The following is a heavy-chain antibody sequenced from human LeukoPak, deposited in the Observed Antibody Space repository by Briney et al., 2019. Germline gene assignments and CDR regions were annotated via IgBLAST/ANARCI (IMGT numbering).Heavy chain of an antibody. V-gene: IGHV3-23*01. D-gene: IGHD1-1*01. J-gene: IGHJ4*02. CDR3: AKGGTTTITFDY. CDR1: GFTFSSYA. CDR2: ISGSGGST. Sequence: GGSLRLSCAASGFTFSSYAMSWVRQAPGRGLEWVSVISGSGGSTYYRDSVKGRFTISRDNSKNTLYLQMNSLRAEDTAVYYCAKGGTTTITFDYRGQGTLVTVSS.